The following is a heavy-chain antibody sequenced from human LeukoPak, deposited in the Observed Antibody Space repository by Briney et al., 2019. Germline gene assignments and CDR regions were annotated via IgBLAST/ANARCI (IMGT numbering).Heavy chain of an antibody. V-gene: IGHV3-23*01. Sequence: GGSLRLSCAGSGFTFSTYVMSWVRQAPGKGLEWVSAISGSGRSTYYADSVKGRFTISRDSSKNTLYLQMNSLGADDTAVYYCAKGNWRYFDYWGQGTLVTVSS. D-gene: IGHD1-1*01. CDR2: ISGSGRST. CDR1: GFTFSTYV. J-gene: IGHJ4*02. CDR3: AKGNWRYFDY.